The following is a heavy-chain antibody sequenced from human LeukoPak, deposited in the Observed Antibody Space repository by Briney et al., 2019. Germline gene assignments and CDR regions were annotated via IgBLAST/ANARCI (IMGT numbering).Heavy chain of an antibody. D-gene: IGHD2-15*01. CDR3: AKDRGSCSGGSCWYYFDN. J-gene: IGHJ4*01. CDR1: GFTFSSYN. Sequence: GGSLRLSCAASGFTFSSYNMNWVRQAPGKGLEWVSSISSSSSYKYYADSVKGRFTISRDNAKNSLYLQMNSLRDEDTAVYYCAKDRGSCSGGSCWYYFDNWGQGILVTVSS. V-gene: IGHV3-21*01. CDR2: ISSSSSYK.